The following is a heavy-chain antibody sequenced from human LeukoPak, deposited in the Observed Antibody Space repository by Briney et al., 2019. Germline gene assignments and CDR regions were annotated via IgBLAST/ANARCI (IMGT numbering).Heavy chain of an antibody. CDR2: ISYDGSNK. D-gene: IGHD3-10*01. V-gene: IGHV3-30*04. CDR1: GFTFSSYA. J-gene: IGHJ6*03. Sequence: GGSLRLSCAASGFTFSSYAMHWVRQAPGKGLEWVAVISYDGSNKYYADSVKGRFTISRDNSKNTLYPQMNSLRAEDTAVYYCARDREYYYGSGSYYYYYYMDVWGKGTTVTVSS. CDR3: ARDREYYYGSGSYYYYYYMDV.